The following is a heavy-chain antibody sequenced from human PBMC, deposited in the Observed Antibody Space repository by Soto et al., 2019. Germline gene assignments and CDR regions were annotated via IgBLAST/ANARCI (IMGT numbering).Heavy chain of an antibody. CDR1: GYTFTGYY. J-gene: IGHJ5*02. CDR3: ARSSIAARRAGPNWFDP. CDR2: INPNSGGT. V-gene: IGHV1-2*02. D-gene: IGHD6-6*01. Sequence: VQLVQSGAEVKKPGASVKVSCKASGYTFTGYYMHWVRQAPGQGLEWMGWINPNSGGTNYAQKFQGSVTMTRDTSISTAYMELSRLRSDDTAVYYCARSSIAARRAGPNWFDPWGQGTLVTVSS.